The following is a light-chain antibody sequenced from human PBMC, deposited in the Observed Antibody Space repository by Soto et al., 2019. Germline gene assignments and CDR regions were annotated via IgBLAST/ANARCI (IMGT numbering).Light chain of an antibody. CDR2: DVS. CDR1: SSDVGGYNY. V-gene: IGLV2-14*01. J-gene: IGLJ2*01. CDR3: SSYTSSSTLV. Sequence: QSVLTQPASVSGSPGQSITIACTGTSSDVGGYNYVSWYQQHPGKAPKLMIYDVSTRPSGVSNRFSGSKSGNTASLTISGLQTEDEPDYYCSSYTSSSTLVFGGGTKVTVL.